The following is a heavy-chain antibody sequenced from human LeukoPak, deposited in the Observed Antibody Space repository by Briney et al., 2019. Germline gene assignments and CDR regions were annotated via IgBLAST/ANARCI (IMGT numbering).Heavy chain of an antibody. J-gene: IGHJ4*02. Sequence: SETLSLTCAVYGGSFSGYYWSWIRQPPGKGLEWIGEINHSGSTNYNPSLKSRVTISVDTSKNQFSLKLSSVTAADTAVYYCARHSPERWGGKAGYFDYWGQGTLVTVSS. CDR3: ARHSPERWGGKAGYFDY. CDR2: INHSGST. V-gene: IGHV4-34*01. D-gene: IGHD3-10*01. CDR1: GGSFSGYY.